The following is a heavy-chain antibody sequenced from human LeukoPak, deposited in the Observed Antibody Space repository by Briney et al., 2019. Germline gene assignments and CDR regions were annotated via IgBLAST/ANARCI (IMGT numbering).Heavy chain of an antibody. CDR2: IYHSGST. Sequence: SETLSLTCAVSGYSISSGYYWGWILQPPGKGLEWIGSIYHSGSTYYNPSLKSRVTISVDTSKNQFSLKLSSVTAADTAVYYCARAPHYYYMDVWGKGTTVTVSS. CDR3: ARAPHYYYMDV. V-gene: IGHV4-38-2*01. J-gene: IGHJ6*03. CDR1: GYSISSGYY.